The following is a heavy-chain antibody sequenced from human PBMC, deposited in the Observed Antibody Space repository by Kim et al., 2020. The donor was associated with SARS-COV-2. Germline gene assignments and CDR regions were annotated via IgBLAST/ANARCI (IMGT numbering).Heavy chain of an antibody. CDR3: ARGGVWFGGS. CDR1: GGSFSGYY. CDR2: INHSGST. D-gene: IGHD3-10*01. J-gene: IGHJ4*02. V-gene: IGHV4-34*01. Sequence: SETLSLTCAVYGGSFSGYYWSWIRQPPGKGLEWIGEINHSGSTNYNPSLKSRVTISVDTSKNQFSLKLSSVTAADTAVYYCARGGVWFGGSWGQGTLVTV.